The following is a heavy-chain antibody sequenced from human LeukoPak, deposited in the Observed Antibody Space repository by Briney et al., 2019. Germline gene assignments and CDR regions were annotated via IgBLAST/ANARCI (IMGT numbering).Heavy chain of an antibody. V-gene: IGHV3-23*01. CDR1: GFTFSSYA. J-gene: IGHJ4*02. Sequence: GGSLRLSCAASGFTFSSYAMNWVRQAPGKGLEWVSISGSGGDTYYADSVKGRFTISRDNSKNTLYLQMNSLRAEDAAVYYCAKARGATYGTYYFDYWGQGTLVTVSS. CDR3: AKARGATYGTYYFDY. CDR2: ISGSGGDT. D-gene: IGHD4/OR15-4a*01.